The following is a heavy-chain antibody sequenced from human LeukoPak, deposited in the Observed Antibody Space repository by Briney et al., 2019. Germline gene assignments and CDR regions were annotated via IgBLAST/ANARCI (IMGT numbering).Heavy chain of an antibody. J-gene: IGHJ6*02. CDR3: ARDAGIAAAGPQRRYYYGMDV. V-gene: IGHV3-30-3*01. CDR2: ISYDGSNK. Sequence: GRSLRLSCAASGFTFSSYAMHWVRQAPGKGLEWVAVISYDGSNKYYADSVKGRFTISRDNSKNTLYLQMNSLRAEDTAVYYCARDAGIAAAGPQRRYYYGMDVWGQGTTVTVSS. D-gene: IGHD6-13*01. CDR1: GFTFSSYA.